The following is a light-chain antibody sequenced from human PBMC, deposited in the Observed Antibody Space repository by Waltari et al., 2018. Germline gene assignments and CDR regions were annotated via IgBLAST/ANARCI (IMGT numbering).Light chain of an antibody. J-gene: IGKJ2*01. V-gene: IGKV3-15*01. CDR3: QQYDNWPPYT. CDR2: GAS. CDR1: QSVSRN. Sequence: EIVMTQSPATLSVSPGEGATLSCRASQSVSRNLAWYQQKPGQAPRLLIFGASTRATGIPDRFSGNGSGTDFTLTISSLQSEDFAVYYCQQYDNWPPYTFGQGTKLEIK.